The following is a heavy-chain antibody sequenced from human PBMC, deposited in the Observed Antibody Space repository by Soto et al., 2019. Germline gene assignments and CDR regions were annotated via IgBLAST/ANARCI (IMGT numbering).Heavy chain of an antibody. CDR2: IYPGDSDT. CDR1: GYSFTSYW. Sequence: PGESLKISCKGFGYSFTSYWIGWVRQMPGKGLEWMGIIYPGDSDTRYSPSFQGQVTISADKSISTAYLQWSSLKASDTAMYYCARVRYSSGWYVIHWGQGTLVTVSS. V-gene: IGHV5-51*01. J-gene: IGHJ4*02. CDR3: ARVRYSSGWYVIH. D-gene: IGHD6-19*01.